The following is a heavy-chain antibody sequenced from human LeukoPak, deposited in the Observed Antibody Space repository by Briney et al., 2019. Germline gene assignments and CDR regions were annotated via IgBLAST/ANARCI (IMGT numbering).Heavy chain of an antibody. D-gene: IGHD3-22*01. Sequence: GGSLRLSCAVSGITLSNYGMSWVRQAPGKGLEWVAGISGSGGTTNYADSVKGRFTISRDNPKNTLFLHMNSLRAEDTAVYFCAKRGVVIRVILVGFHKEAYYFDSWGQGALSPSPQ. J-gene: IGHJ4*02. CDR3: AKRGVVIRVILVGFHKEAYYFDS. CDR1: GITLSNYG. CDR2: ISGSGGTT. V-gene: IGHV3-23*01.